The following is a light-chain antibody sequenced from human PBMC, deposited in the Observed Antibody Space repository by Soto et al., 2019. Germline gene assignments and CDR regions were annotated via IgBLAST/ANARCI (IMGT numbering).Light chain of an antibody. CDR3: QQYYSLWT. V-gene: IGKV4-1*01. CDR2: WAS. J-gene: IGKJ1*01. CDR1: QSVLYSSNNKNY. Sequence: DIVMTQSPDSLAVSLGERATINCKSSQSVLYSSNNKNYLAWYQQKPGQPPKLLIYWASTRESGVPDRFSGSGSGTDFTHTISSLQAEDVAVYYCQQYYSLWTFGQGTKVEIK.